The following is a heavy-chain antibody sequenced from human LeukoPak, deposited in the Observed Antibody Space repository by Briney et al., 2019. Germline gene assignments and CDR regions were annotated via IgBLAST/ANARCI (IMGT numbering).Heavy chain of an antibody. CDR2: ISGSGGST. J-gene: IGHJ4*02. V-gene: IGHV3-23*01. CDR3: AKDRRPDY. CDR1: GFTFSIYA. Sequence: GRSLRLSCAPTGFTFSIYAMSWVRQAPGKGLEWVSAISGSGGSTYYADSVKGRFTISRDNSKNTLYLQMNSLRAEDTAVYYCAKDRRPDYWGQGTLVTVSS.